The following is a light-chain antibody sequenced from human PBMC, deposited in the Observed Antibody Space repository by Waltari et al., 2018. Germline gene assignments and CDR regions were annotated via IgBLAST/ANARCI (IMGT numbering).Light chain of an antibody. V-gene: IGKV1-12*01. CDR2: SAT. J-gene: IGKJ1*01. CDR3: QQVNSFPRT. Sequence: DIQMTQSPSSVAASVGDRVTITCRASQGISTWLAWFQQRPGKAPNLLIHSATRLQSGVPSRFSGSASGTDFTLTITSLQPEDFATYYCQQVNSFPRTFGQGTKVEVK. CDR1: QGISTW.